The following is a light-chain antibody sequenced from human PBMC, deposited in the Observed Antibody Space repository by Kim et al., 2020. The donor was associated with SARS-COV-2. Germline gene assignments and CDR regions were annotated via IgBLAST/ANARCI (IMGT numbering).Light chain of an antibody. CDR1: KLGDKY. J-gene: IGLJ1*01. CDR3: QAWDSSAPYV. V-gene: IGLV3-1*01. Sequence: VSPGQTGSITCSGDKLGDKYASWYQQRPGQSPVLVIYQDTKRPSGIPERFSGSNFGNTATLTISGTQAMDEADYYCQAWDSSAPYVFGTGTKVTVL. CDR2: QDT.